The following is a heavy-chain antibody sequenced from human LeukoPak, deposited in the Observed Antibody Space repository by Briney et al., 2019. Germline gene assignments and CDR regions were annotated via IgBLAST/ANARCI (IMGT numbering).Heavy chain of an antibody. J-gene: IGHJ4*02. CDR2: ISAYNGNT. Sequence: ASVTVSCKASGYTFTSYGISWVRQAPGQGLEWMGWISAYNGNTNYAQKLQGRVTMTTDTSTSTAYMELRSLRSDDTAVYYCARDEGVYYYDSSGYPEGYWGQGTLVTVSS. V-gene: IGHV1-18*01. CDR1: GYTFTSYG. D-gene: IGHD3-22*01. CDR3: ARDEGVYYYDSSGYPEGY.